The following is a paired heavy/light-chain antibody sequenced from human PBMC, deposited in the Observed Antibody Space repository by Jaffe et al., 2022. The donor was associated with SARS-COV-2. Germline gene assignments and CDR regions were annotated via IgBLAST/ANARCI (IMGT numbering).Light chain of an antibody. CDR1: QSISTY. CDR2: AAS. Sequence: DIQMTQSPSSLSAYVGDRVTITCQASQSISTYLNWYQQRSGEAPRLLIHAASSLQSGVPSRFSGSGSGTDFTLTISSLQSEDFGTYYCQQSYSSLWTFGQGTKVEIK. V-gene: IGKV1-39*01. CDR3: QQSYSSLWT. J-gene: IGKJ1*01.
Heavy chain of an antibody. V-gene: IGHV3-48*04. Sequence: EVQVVESGGGLVRPGGSLRLSCSGSGFIFSSYSMTWVRRAPGKGLEWLSYISSTSETKNYADSVKGRFTISRDNAKTSLYLQMNSLRSEDTAVYYCARVWRESRNRLSGYSLDYFSMDVWGKGTTVTVSS. D-gene: IGHD5-12*01. CDR3: ARVWRESRNRLSGYSLDYFSMDV. CDR1: GFIFSSYS. J-gene: IGHJ6*03. CDR2: ISSTSETK.